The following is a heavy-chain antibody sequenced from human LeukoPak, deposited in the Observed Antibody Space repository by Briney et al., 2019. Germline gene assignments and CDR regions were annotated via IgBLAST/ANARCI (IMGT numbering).Heavy chain of an antibody. Sequence: GESLKISGKGSGYSFTSYWIGWVRQMPGKGLEWMGIIYPGDSDTRYSPSFQGQVTISADKSISTAYLQWSSLKASDTAMYYCARHIAVAGQGVYFQHWGQGTLVTVSS. V-gene: IGHV5-51*01. J-gene: IGHJ1*01. CDR2: IYPGDSDT. D-gene: IGHD6-19*01. CDR1: GYSFTSYW. CDR3: ARHIAVAGQGVYFQH.